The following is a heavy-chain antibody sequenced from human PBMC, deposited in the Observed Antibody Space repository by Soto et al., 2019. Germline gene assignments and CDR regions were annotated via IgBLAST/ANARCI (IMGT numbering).Heavy chain of an antibody. CDR2: INPNSGGT. CDR3: ARTSVDTAMVY. Sequence: EASVEVSCKASGYTFTGYYMHWVRQAPGQGLEWMGWINPNSGGTNYAQKFQGWVTMTRDTSISTAYMELSRLRSDDTAVYYCARTSVDTAMVYWGQGTLVTVSS. D-gene: IGHD5-18*01. V-gene: IGHV1-2*04. CDR1: GYTFTGYY. J-gene: IGHJ4*02.